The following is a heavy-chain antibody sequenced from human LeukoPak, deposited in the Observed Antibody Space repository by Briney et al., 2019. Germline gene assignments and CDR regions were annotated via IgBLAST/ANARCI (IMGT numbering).Heavy chain of an antibody. CDR1: GGSISSYY. V-gene: IGHV4-59*01. CDR3: ARDITSTGGDYYYYGMDV. D-gene: IGHD1-14*01. CDR2: IYHSGST. J-gene: IGHJ6*02. Sequence: SETLSLTCTVSGGSISSYYWSWIRQPPGKGLEWIGYIYHSGSTNYNPSLKSRVTISVDTSKNQFSLKLSSVTAADTAVYYCARDITSTGGDYYYYGMDVWGQGTTVTVSS.